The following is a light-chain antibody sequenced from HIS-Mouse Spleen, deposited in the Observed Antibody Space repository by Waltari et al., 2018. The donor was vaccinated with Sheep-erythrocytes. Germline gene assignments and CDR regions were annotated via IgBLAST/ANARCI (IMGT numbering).Light chain of an antibody. V-gene: IGLV2-14*01. CDR2: EVS. CDR3: SSYTSSSTQV. CDR1: SSDVGGYNY. Sequence: QSALTQPPSVSGSPGQSLTIPCTGTSSDVGGYNYVSWYQQHPGKAPKLMIYEVSKRPSGVSNRFSGSKSGNTASLTISGLQAEDEADYYCSSYTSSSTQVFGGGTKLTVL. J-gene: IGLJ2*01.